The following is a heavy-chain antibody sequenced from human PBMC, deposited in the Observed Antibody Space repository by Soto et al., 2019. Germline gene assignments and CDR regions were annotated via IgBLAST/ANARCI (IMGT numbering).Heavy chain of an antibody. J-gene: IGHJ6*02. V-gene: IGHV6-1*01. CDR2: TYYTSKWYN. Sequence: QTRSLTCPISGDTVSRNRVACNCIRQSPSRGLEWLGRTYYTSKWYNNYAESVKSRITINPDTSKNQFSLQLNSVTPEDTAVYYCARGSHYYYAMDVWGQGTTVTVSS. CDR3: ARGSHYYYAMDV. CDR1: GDTVSRNRVA.